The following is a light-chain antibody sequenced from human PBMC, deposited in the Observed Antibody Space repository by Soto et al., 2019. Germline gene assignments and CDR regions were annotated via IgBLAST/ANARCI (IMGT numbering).Light chain of an antibody. V-gene: IGLV2-8*01. Sequence: QSVLTQPPSESGSPGQSVTIPCTGTSNDVGDYDYVSWYQQHPGKAPKLMLYEVNKRPSGVPDRFSGSKSGYTASLTVSGLQAEDEADYYCSSYADSDNLIFGGGTKVTVL. CDR2: EVN. J-gene: IGLJ2*01. CDR3: SSYADSDNLI. CDR1: SNDVGDYDY.